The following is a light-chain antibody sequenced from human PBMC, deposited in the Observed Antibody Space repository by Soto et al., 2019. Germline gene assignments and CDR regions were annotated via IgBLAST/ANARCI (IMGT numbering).Light chain of an antibody. Sequence: QTVVTQEPSVTVSPGGTVTLTCTSSIGPVTSGYYPSWFQQKPGQPPRPLIYATSNKHSWTPARFSGSLLGGKAALTLSDVQPDDEADYYCLLSFSGSLYVFGTGTKLTVL. CDR2: ATS. CDR1: IGPVTSGYY. V-gene: IGLV7-43*01. CDR3: LLSFSGSLYV. J-gene: IGLJ1*01.